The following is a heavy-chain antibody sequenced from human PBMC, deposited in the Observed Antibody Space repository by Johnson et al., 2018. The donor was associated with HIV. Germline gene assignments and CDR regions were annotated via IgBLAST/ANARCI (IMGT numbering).Heavy chain of an antibody. J-gene: IGHJ3*02. CDR3: ARERYTTGLYSGSYGAFDM. V-gene: IGHV3-64*01. CDR1: GFTFSSYA. D-gene: IGHD1-26*01. CDR2: ISSNGGST. Sequence: VLLLESGGGLVQPGGSLRLSCAASGFTFSSYAMHWVRQAPGKGLEYVSAISSNGGSTYYANSVKGRFTISRDNAKNSLYLQMNSLRAEDTAVYYCARERYTTGLYSGSYGAFDMWGQGTMVTVSS.